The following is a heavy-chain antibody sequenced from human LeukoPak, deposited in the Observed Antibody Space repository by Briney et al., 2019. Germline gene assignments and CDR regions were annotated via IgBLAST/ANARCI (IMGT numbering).Heavy chain of an antibody. J-gene: IGHJ5*02. D-gene: IGHD2-15*01. CDR1: GYSISSGYY. CDR2: IYHSGRT. Sequence: SETLSLTCTVSGYSISSGYYWGWIRQPPGKGLEWIGSIYHSGRTFYNPSLKSRVTISVDTSKNQFSLKLTSVTAADTAVYYCARAGAVVDNWFDPWGQGTLVTVSS. CDR3: ARAGAVVDNWFDP. V-gene: IGHV4-38-2*02.